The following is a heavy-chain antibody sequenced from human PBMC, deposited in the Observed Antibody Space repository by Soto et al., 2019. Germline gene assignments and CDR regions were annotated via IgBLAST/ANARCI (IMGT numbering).Heavy chain of an antibody. J-gene: IGHJ6*03. Sequence: GGSLRLSCAASGFTFSSYSMNWVRQAPGKGLEWVSYISSSSSTIYYADSVKGRFTISRDNAKNSLYLQMNSLRAEDTAVYYWARDPRAYYDFWSGYYHHYYYYYMDVWGKGTTVTVSS. V-gene: IGHV3-48*01. CDR2: ISSSSSTI. CDR1: GFTFSSYS. D-gene: IGHD3-3*01. CDR3: ARDPRAYYDFWSGYYHHYYYYYMDV.